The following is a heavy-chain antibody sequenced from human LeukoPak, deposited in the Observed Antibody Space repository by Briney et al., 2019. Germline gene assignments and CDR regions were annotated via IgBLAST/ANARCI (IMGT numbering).Heavy chain of an antibody. CDR3: ARDSYSSSWSNYYYYGMDV. V-gene: IGHV1-18*01. J-gene: IGHJ6*02. D-gene: IGHD6-13*01. CDR1: GYTFTSYG. CDR2: ISAYNGNT. Sequence: ASVKVSCKASGYTFTSYGISWVRQAPGQGLGWVGWISAYNGNTNYAQKLQGRVTMTTGTSTSTAYMELRSLRSDDTAVYYCARDSYSSSWSNYYYYGMDVWGQGTTVTVSS.